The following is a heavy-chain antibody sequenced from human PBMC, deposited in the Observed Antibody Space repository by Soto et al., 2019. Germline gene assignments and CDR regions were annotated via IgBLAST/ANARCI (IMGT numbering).Heavy chain of an antibody. D-gene: IGHD6-13*01. J-gene: IGHJ4*02. CDR2: IYYSGST. V-gene: IGHV4-59*01. CDR1: GGSISSYY. CDR3: AREGRVAAAGARYIFDY. Sequence: SETLSLTCTVSGGSISSYYWSWIRQPPGKGLEWIGYIYYSGSTNYNPSLKSRVTISVDTSKNQFSLKLSSVTAADTAVYYCAREGRVAAAGARYIFDYWGQGTLVTVSS.